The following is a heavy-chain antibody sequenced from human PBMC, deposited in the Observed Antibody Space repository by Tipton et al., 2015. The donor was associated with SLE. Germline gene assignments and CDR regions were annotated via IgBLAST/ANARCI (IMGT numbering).Heavy chain of an antibody. J-gene: IGHJ6*03. Sequence: TLSLTCSVSGDSMSSYCWSWIRQSPGKGLEWIGYVYDRGTTNYNPSLKSRVTISLDTSEKQFSLSLNSVTAADTAVYYCASDYSNSDYSYYYMDVWGKGTTVTVSS. CDR3: ASDYSNSDYSYYYMDV. D-gene: IGHD4-11*01. CDR1: GDSMSSYC. CDR2: VYDRGTT. V-gene: IGHV4-59*01.